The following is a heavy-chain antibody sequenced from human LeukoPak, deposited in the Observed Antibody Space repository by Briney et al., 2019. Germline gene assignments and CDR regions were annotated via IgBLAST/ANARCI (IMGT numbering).Heavy chain of an antibody. Sequence: GASVKVSCKASGGTFSSYEISWVRQAPGQGLEWMGGIIPMFGTAKYAQKFQGRVTITTDKSTSTAYMELSSLRSEDTAVYYCASGTTDIVVVPATLRNYYFDYWGQGTPVTVPS. CDR1: GGTFSSYE. J-gene: IGHJ4*02. CDR2: IIPMFGTA. CDR3: ASGTTDIVVVPATLRNYYFDY. V-gene: IGHV1-69*05. D-gene: IGHD2-2*01.